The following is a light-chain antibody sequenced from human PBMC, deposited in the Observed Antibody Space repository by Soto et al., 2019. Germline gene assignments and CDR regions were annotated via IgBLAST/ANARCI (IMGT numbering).Light chain of an antibody. CDR2: GAS. V-gene: IGKV1-39*01. J-gene: IGKJ1*01. CDR1: QNINNC. Sequence: DIQMTQSPASLSASVGDRVTITCRTSQNINNCLNWYQQKPGKAPTVLIYGASSLQTGVPLRFSGRGSGTDFTLTINALQREDFATYYCQESISTIWGTCGQGTKVDIK. CDR3: QESISTIWGT.